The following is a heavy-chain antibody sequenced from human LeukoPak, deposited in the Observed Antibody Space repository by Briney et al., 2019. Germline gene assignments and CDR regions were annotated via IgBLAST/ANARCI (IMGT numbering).Heavy chain of an antibody. Sequence: ASVKVSCKASGYTFTSYGISWVRQAPGQGLEWMGWISAYNGNTNYAQKLQGRVTMTTDTSTSTAYMELRSLRSDDTAVYDCARGGYSGYEQSGQWILSPSVYWGQGTLVTVSS. D-gene: IGHD5-12*01. CDR1: GYTFTSYG. CDR3: ARGGYSGYEQSGQWILSPSVY. V-gene: IGHV1-18*01. CDR2: ISAYNGNT. J-gene: IGHJ4*02.